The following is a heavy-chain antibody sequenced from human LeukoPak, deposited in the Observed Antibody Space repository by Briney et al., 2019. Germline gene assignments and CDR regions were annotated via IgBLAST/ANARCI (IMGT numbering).Heavy chain of an antibody. CDR2: ISGGGGAT. CDR3: AKGYRGSSGWYGAFDI. D-gene: IGHD6-19*01. CDR1: GFTFSSYG. Sequence: GGSLRLSCTASGFTFSSYGMSWVRQPPGKGLEWVSAISGGGGATYYADSVKGRFTISRDNAKNSLYLQMNSLRAEDMALYYCAKGYRGSSGWYGAFDIWGQGTMVTVSS. J-gene: IGHJ3*02. V-gene: IGHV3-23*01.